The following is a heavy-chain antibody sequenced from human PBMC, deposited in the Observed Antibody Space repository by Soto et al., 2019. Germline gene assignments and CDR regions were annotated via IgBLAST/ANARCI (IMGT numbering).Heavy chain of an antibody. J-gene: IGHJ5*02. CDR2: IYYSGST. D-gene: IGHD3-3*01. Sequence: PSETLSLTCTVSGGSISSGGYYWSWIRQHPGKGLEWIGYIYYSGSTYYNPSLKSRVTISVDTSKNQFSLKLSSVTAADTAVYYCARLSQEKYYDFWSGYYTWPWFDPWAQRTLVTVSS. V-gene: IGHV4-31*03. CDR1: GGSISSGGYY. CDR3: ARLSQEKYYDFWSGYYTWPWFDP.